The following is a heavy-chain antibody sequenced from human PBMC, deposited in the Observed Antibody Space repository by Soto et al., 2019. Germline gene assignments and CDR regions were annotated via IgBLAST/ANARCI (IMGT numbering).Heavy chain of an antibody. CDR1: GGSISSGDYY. D-gene: IGHD4-17*01. J-gene: IGHJ4*02. CDR3: ARNPLDYGDQYFDY. CDR2: IYYSGST. V-gene: IGHV4-30-4*01. Sequence: QVQLQESGPGLVKPSQTLSLTCTVSGGSISSGDYYWSWIRQPPGKGLEWIGYIYYSGSTDYNPSRNSHVTIAVDTSKNQFSLKLSSVTAADTAVYYCARNPLDYGDQYFDYWGQGTLVTVSS.